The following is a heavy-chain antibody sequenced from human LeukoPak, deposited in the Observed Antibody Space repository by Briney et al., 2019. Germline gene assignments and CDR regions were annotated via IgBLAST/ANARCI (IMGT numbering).Heavy chain of an antibody. CDR3: ARVSTTVAGSDYLDY. CDR2: IRKRPNRYTT. V-gene: IGHV3-72*01. CDR1: GFTFSGHF. D-gene: IGHD6-19*01. J-gene: IGHJ4*02. Sequence: GGSLRLSCAASGFTFSGHFMDWVRQAPGKGLEWVGRIRKRPNRYTTEYAASVQGRFAISRDDSKNSLYLQMNSLKTEDTAVYYCARVSTTVAGSDYLDYWGQGTQVTISS.